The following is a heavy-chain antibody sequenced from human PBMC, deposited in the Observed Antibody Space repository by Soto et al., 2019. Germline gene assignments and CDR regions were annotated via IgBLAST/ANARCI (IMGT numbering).Heavy chain of an antibody. Sequence: QVQLQQWGAGLLKPSETLSLTCAVYGGSFSGYYWSWIRQPPGKGLEWIGEINHSGSTNYNPSLKSRVTISVDTSKNQFSLKLSSVTAADTAVYYRARGVSSGYRNDGDYWGQGTLVTVSS. CDR2: INHSGST. J-gene: IGHJ4*02. CDR3: ARGVSSGYRNDGDY. V-gene: IGHV4-34*01. CDR1: GGSFSGYY. D-gene: IGHD6-19*01.